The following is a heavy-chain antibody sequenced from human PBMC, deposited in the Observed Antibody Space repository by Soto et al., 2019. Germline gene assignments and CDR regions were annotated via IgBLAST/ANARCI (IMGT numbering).Heavy chain of an antibody. V-gene: IGHV3-30-3*01. J-gene: IGHJ6*02. CDR2: ISYDGSNK. CDR1: GFTFSSYA. Sequence: QVQLVESGGGVVQPGRSLRLSCAASGFTFSSYAMHWVRQAPGKGLEWVAVISYDGSNKYYADSVKGRFTISRDNSKNTLYLQMNSLRAEDTAVYYCARVLPAPRWLVTKSYDYYGMDVWGQGTTVTVSS. D-gene: IGHD6-19*01. CDR3: ARVLPAPRWLVTKSYDYYGMDV.